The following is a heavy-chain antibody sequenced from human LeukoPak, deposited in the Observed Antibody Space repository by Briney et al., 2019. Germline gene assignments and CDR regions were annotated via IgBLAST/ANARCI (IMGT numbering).Heavy chain of an antibody. Sequence: GASVKASCKASGGTFSSYAISWVRQAPGQGLEWMGGIIPIFGTANYAQKFQGRVTITADESTSTAYMELSSLRSEDTAVYYCARVGCSSTSCYSKGNFFDYWGQGTLVTVSS. D-gene: IGHD2-2*02. CDR2: IIPIFGTA. CDR1: GGTFSSYA. J-gene: IGHJ4*02. V-gene: IGHV1-69*13. CDR3: ARVGCSSTSCYSKGNFFDY.